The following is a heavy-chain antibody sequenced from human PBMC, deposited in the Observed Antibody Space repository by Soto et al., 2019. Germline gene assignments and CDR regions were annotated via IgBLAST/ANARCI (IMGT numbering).Heavy chain of an antibody. D-gene: IGHD6-19*01. J-gene: IGHJ4*02. CDR2: ISSSSSYI. CDR3: ARDLTRQWLGPIDY. Sequence: PGGSLRLSCAASGFTFSSYSMNWVRQAPGKGLEWVSSISSSSSYIYYADSVKGRFTISRDNAKNSLYLQMNSLRAEDTAVYYCARDLTRQWLGPIDYWGQGTLVTVSS. V-gene: IGHV3-21*01. CDR1: GFTFSSYS.